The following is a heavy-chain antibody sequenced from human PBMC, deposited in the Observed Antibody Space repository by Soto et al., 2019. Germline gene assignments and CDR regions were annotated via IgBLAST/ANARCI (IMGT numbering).Heavy chain of an antibody. CDR1: GYSFTSYW. CDR2: IYPGDSDT. Sequence: GESLKISCKGSGYSFTSYWTGWVRQMPGKGLEWMGIIYPGDSDTGYSPSFQGQVTISADKSISTAYLQWSSLKASDTAMYYCARLPYIVVVPAAKAEYFQHWGQGTLVTVSS. V-gene: IGHV5-51*01. D-gene: IGHD2-2*01. CDR3: ARLPYIVVVPAAKAEYFQH. J-gene: IGHJ1*01.